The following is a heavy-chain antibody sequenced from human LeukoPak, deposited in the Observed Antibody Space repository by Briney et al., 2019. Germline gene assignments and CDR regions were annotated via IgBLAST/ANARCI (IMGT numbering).Heavy chain of an antibody. CDR2: IYRGGST. CDR1: GFTVSSNY. V-gene: IGHV3-53*01. Sequence: GGSLRLSCAASGFTVSSNYMSWVRQAPGKGLEWVSIIYRGGSTYYADSVKGRFTISRDNSKNTLYLQMNSLRAEDTALYYCVRDGVYGSGSYWGQGTLVTVSS. CDR3: VRDGVYGSGSY. D-gene: IGHD3-10*01. J-gene: IGHJ4*02.